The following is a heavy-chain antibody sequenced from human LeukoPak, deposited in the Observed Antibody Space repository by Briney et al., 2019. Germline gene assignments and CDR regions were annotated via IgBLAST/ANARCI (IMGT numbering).Heavy chain of an antibody. CDR1: GFTFSSYS. Sequence: PGGSLRLSCAASGFTFSSYSMHWVRQAPGKGLVWVSRINSDGSSTSHADSVKGRFTISRDNAKNTLYLQMNSLRAEDTAVYYCARGYDILTGYQGDYWGQGTLVTVSS. CDR2: INSDGSST. J-gene: IGHJ4*02. CDR3: ARGYDILTGYQGDY. D-gene: IGHD3-9*01. V-gene: IGHV3-74*01.